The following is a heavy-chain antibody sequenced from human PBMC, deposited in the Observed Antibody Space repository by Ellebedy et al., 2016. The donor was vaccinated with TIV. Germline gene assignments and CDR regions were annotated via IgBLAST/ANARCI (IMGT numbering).Heavy chain of an antibody. CDR2: IYYSGST. J-gene: IGHJ5*02. Sequence: MPSETLSLTCTVSGGSITNYYWTWVRQPPGKGLEWIGNIYYSGSTTYNPSLQSRVTISVDTSKNKFPLNLYFVTAADTAVYYCARRLWWEVSSTHYTYFDPWGQGILVTVSS. CDR1: GGSITNYY. D-gene: IGHD4/OR15-4a*01. V-gene: IGHV4-59*08. CDR3: ARRLWWEVSSTHYTYFDP.